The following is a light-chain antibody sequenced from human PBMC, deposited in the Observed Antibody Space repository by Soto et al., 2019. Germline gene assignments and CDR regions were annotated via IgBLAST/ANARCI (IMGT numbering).Light chain of an antibody. J-gene: IGLJ2*01. CDR3: GTWDTSLSAGVL. Sequence: QSVLTQPPSVSAAPGQTVTISCSGSSSNIGNNYVSWYQQLPGTAPKLLIYENNKRPSGIPDRFSGSKSGTSATLGITGLQTGDEADYYCGTWDTSLSAGVLFGGGTKLTVL. CDR2: ENN. V-gene: IGLV1-51*02. CDR1: SSNIGNNY.